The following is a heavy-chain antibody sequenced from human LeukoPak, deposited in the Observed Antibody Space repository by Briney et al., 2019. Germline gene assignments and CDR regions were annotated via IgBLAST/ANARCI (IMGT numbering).Heavy chain of an antibody. CDR3: AQGRLGYSYGAFDH. J-gene: IGHJ4*02. Sequence: GGSLRLSCAASGFTFSNYAMSWVRQAPGKGLEWVSVISGSGGSTNFADSVKGRLTSSRDNSKNTLYLQMHSLRVEDTAVYYCAQGRLGYSYGAFDHWGQGTLVTVSS. V-gene: IGHV3-23*01. CDR2: ISGSGGST. D-gene: IGHD5-18*01. CDR1: GFTFSNYA.